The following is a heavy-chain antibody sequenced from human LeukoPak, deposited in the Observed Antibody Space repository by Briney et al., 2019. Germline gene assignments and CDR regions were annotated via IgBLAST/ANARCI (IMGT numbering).Heavy chain of an antibody. V-gene: IGHV3-21*01. CDR3: AREMLAAVAAQS. CDR1: GFTFSKAW. CDR2: ITSSSSYI. J-gene: IGHJ5*02. Sequence: GGSLRLSCAASGFTFSKAWMSWVRQAPGKGLEWVSSITSSSSYIYYADSVKGRFTISRDNAKNSLYLQMNSLRAEDTAVYYCAREMLAAVAAQSWGQGTLVTASS. D-gene: IGHD6-19*01.